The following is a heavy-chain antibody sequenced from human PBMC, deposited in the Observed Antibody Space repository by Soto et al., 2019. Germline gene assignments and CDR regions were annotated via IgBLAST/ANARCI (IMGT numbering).Heavy chain of an antibody. CDR3: TRTITGYAFDS. J-gene: IGHJ4*02. D-gene: IGHD1-20*01. V-gene: IGHV4-59*01. CDR1: AYSTSRYY. CDR2: IYYSGST. Sequence: SETVCLPGTVSAYSTSRYYWSWFRQPPGKGLEWIGYIYYSGSTNYNPSLKSPGTISLDRSKNQFSLKLSSVTAADPAIYYCTRTITGYAFDSWGQGTRVTVSS.